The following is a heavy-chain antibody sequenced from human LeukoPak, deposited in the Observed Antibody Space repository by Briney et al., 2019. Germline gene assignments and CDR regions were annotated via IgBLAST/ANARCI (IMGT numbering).Heavy chain of an antibody. V-gene: IGHV4-61*02. J-gene: IGHJ4*02. D-gene: IGHD1-26*01. CDR2: ICTSGST. Sequence: SETLSLTCTVSGGSISSGSYYWSWIRQPAGKGLEWIGRICTSGSTNYNPSLKTRVTISVDTSKNQFSLKLSSVTAAARAVFHGARGKWELADWGQGTLVTVSS. CDR3: ARGKWELAD. CDR1: GGSISSGSYY.